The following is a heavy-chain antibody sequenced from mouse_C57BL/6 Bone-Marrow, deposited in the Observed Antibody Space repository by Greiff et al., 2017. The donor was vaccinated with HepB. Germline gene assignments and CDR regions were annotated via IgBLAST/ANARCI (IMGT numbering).Heavy chain of an antibody. V-gene: IGHV2-2*01. CDR2: IWSGGST. J-gene: IGHJ1*03. Sequence: VHLVESGPGLVQPSQSLSITCTVSGFSLTSYGVHWVRQSPGKGLEWLGVIWSGGSTDYNAAFISRLSISKDNSKSQVFFKMNSLQADDTAIYYCARNTGGYWYFDVWGTGTTVTVSS. CDR3: ARNTGGYWYFDV. CDR1: GFSLTSYG. D-gene: IGHD1-1*01.